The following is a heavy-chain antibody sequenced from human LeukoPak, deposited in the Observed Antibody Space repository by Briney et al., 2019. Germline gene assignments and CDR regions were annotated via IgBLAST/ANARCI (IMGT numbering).Heavy chain of an antibody. CDR3: ARDPSGTYYPRVSGALDI. CDR2: ISSISSYI. Sequence: GGSLRLSCTASGFTFSSYSMNWVRQAPGKGLEWVSSISSISSYIYYADSVKGRFTVSRDNAKNSLYLQMDSLRAEDTAVYYCARDPSGTYYPRVSGALDIWGQGTMVTVSS. J-gene: IGHJ3*02. D-gene: IGHD1-26*01. CDR1: GFTFSSYS. V-gene: IGHV3-21*01.